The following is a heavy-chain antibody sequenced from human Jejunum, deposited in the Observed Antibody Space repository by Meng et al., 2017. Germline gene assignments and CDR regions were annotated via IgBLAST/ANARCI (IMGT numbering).Heavy chain of an antibody. V-gene: IGHV4-4*02. CDR3: ARNGAYSADH. D-gene: IGHD2-15*01. CDR1: GASIRSGYW. Sequence: QVQLAGAGPGRVEPSGALSLTCAVSGASIRSGYWWSWVRQPPGKGLEWIGEIHHGGDTNYNPSLKSRVTISVDKSNNQYSLRLTSVTAADTAMYYCARNGAYSADHWGQGTLVTVSS. CDR2: IHHGGDT. J-gene: IGHJ4*02.